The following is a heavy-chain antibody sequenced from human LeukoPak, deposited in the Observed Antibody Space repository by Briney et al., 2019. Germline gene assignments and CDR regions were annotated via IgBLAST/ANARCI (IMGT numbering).Heavy chain of an antibody. J-gene: IGHJ4*02. CDR2: IYTSGST. V-gene: IGHV4-4*07. Sequence: SETLSLSCTVSGGSISSYYWSWIRQPAGKGLEWIGRIYTSGSTNYNPSLKSRVTMSVDTSKNQFSLKLSSVTAADTAVYYCARVGAVAGTADYWGQGTLVTVSS. CDR1: GGSISSYY. CDR3: ARVGAVAGTADY. D-gene: IGHD6-19*01.